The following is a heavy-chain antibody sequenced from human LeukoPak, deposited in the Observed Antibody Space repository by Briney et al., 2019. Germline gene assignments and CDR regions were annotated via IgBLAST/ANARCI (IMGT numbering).Heavy chain of an antibody. CDR1: GFTFSSYW. D-gene: IGHD6-19*01. J-gene: IGHJ4*02. V-gene: IGHV3-74*01. CDR3: ARGAGWFRGATYYFDY. Sequence: GGSLRLSCAASGFTFSSYWMHWVRQAPGNGLVWVSHISGDGSRTSYADSVKGRFTISRDNAKNTLDLQMTSLRPEDTAVYYCARGAGWFRGATYYFDYWGQGTLVTVSS. CDR2: ISGDGSRT.